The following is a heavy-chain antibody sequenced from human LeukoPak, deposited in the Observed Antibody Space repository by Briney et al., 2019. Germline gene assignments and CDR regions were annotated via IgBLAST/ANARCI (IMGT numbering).Heavy chain of an antibody. J-gene: IGHJ4*02. CDR2: INPSGGST. CDR3: ARDTPAAGDY. V-gene: IGHV1-46*01. Sequence: GSSVKVSCKASGGTFSSYAISWVRQAPGQGLEWMGIINPSGGSTSYAQKFQGRVTMTRDTSTSTVYMELSSLRSEDTAVYYCARDTPAAGDYWGQGTLVTVSS. CDR1: GGTFSSYA. D-gene: IGHD6-13*01.